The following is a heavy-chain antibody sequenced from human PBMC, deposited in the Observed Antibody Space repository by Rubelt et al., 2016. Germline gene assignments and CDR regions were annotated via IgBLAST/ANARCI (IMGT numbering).Heavy chain of an antibody. D-gene: IGHD3-22*01. CDR2: INHSGST. CDR3: ARYYDSSGVAAD. J-gene: IGHJ4*02. CDR1: GGSFSGYY. Sequence: QVQLQQWGAGLLKPSETLSLTCAVYGGSFSGYYWSWIRQPPGKGLEWIGEINHSGSTNYNPSLKSRFTISVDTSNNQFSLQLSSVTAADTAVYYCARYYDSSGVAADWGQGTLVTVSS. V-gene: IGHV4-34*01.